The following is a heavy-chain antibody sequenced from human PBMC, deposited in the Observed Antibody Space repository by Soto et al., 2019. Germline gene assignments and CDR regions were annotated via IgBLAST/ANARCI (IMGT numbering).Heavy chain of an antibody. CDR1: GGSISSYY. CDR3: ARHSRYSSGWYNFDY. V-gene: IGHV4-59*08. D-gene: IGHD6-19*01. Sequence: ETLSLTCTVSGGSISSYYWSWIRQPPGKGLEWIGYIYYSGSTNYNPSLKSRVTISVDTSKNQFSLKLSSVTAADTALYYCARHSRYSSGWYNFDYWGQGTLVTVSS. CDR2: IYYSGST. J-gene: IGHJ4*02.